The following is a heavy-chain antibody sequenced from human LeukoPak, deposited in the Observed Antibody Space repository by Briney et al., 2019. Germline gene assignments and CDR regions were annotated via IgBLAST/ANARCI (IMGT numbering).Heavy chain of an antibody. CDR1: NYSISSGYY. J-gene: IGHJ4*02. D-gene: IGHD3-16*02. CDR3: ARIRMITFGGVIVRTYYFDY. Sequence: PSETPSLTCAVSNYSISSGYYWGWIRQPPGKGLEWIGSIYHRGNTYYNPSLKSRVTISVDTSKNQFSLKLSSVTAADTAVYYCARIRMITFGGVIVRTYYFDYWGQGTLVIVSS. CDR2: IYHRGNT. V-gene: IGHV4-38-2*01.